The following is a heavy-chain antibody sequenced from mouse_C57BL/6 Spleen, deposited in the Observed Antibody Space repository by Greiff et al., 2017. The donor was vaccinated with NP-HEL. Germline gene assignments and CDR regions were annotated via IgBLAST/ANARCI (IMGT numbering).Heavy chain of an antibody. J-gene: IGHJ1*03. CDR2: INYDGSST. CDR1: GFTFSDYY. V-gene: IGHV5-16*01. Sequence: EVMLVESEGGLVQPGSSMKLSCTASGFTFSDYYMAWVRQVPEKGLEWVANINYDGSSTYYLDSLKSRFIISRDNAKNILYLQMSSLKSEDTATYYCARDPYGSSYGYFDVWGTGTTVTVSS. CDR3: ARDPYGSSYGYFDV. D-gene: IGHD1-1*01.